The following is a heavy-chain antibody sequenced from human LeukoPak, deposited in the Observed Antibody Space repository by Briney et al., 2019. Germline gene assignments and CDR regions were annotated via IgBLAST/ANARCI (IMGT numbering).Heavy chain of an antibody. CDR3: ARTYSSSWYRQVGWFDP. CDR2: MNPNSGNT. Sequence: ASVKVSCKASGYTFTSYYMHWVRQATGRGLEWMGWMNPNSGNTGYAQKFQGRVTMTRNTSISTAYMELSSLRSEDTAVYYCARTYSSSWYRQVGWFDPWGQGTLVTVSS. CDR1: GYTFTSYY. V-gene: IGHV1-8*02. D-gene: IGHD6-13*01. J-gene: IGHJ5*02.